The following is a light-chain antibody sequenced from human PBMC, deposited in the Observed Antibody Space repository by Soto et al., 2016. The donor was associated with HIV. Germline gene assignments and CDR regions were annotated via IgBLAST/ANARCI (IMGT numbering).Light chain of an antibody. J-gene: IGKJ4*01. V-gene: IGKV1-39*01. Sequence: DIQMTQSPSSLSASVGDRVIITCRASQTIRKYLNWYQQKPGKAPVLLISNTSSLQSGVASRFSGSGSGAEFTLTISNLQPEDFATYYCQQSYTTPLTFGGGTKVEIK. CDR3: QQSYTTPLT. CDR2: NTS. CDR1: QTIRKY.